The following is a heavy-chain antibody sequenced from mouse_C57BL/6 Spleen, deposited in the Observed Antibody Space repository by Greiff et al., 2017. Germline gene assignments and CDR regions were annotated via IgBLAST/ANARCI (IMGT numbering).Heavy chain of an antibody. Sequence: VQLQQSGAELARPGASVKLSCKASGYTFTSYGISWVKQRTGQGLEWIGEIYPRSGNTYYNEKFKGKATLTADKSSSTAYMELRSLTSEDSAVYFCADGDDGYGGWFAYWGQGTLVTVSA. D-gene: IGHD2-3*01. CDR3: ADGDDGYGGWFAY. J-gene: IGHJ3*01. V-gene: IGHV1-81*01. CDR2: IYPRSGNT. CDR1: GYTFTSYG.